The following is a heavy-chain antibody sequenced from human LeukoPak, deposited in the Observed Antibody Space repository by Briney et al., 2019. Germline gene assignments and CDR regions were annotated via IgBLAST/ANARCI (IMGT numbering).Heavy chain of an antibody. CDR3: ARHWFGETYDY. J-gene: IGHJ4*02. CDR1: GGSFSGYY. Sequence: SETLSLTCAAYGGSFSGYYWSWIRQPPGKGLEWIGEINHSGSTNYNPTLKSRVTISVDTSKNQFSLKLSSVTAADTAVYYCARHWFGETYDYWGKGTLVTVSS. CDR2: INHSGST. D-gene: IGHD3-10*01. V-gene: IGHV4-34*01.